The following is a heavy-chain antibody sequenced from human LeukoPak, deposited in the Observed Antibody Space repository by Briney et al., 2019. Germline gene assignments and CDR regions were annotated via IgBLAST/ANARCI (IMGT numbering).Heavy chain of an antibody. V-gene: IGHV3-21*01. D-gene: IGHD5-12*01. CDR3: ARDQGGYQFDY. CDR1: GFTFGSYS. Sequence: GGSLRLSCAASGFTFGSYSMNWVRQAPGKGLEWVSSISSSSSYIYYADSVKGRFTISRDNAKNSLYLQMNSLRAEDTAVYYCARDQGGYQFDYWGQGTLVTVSS. J-gene: IGHJ4*02. CDR2: ISSSSSYI.